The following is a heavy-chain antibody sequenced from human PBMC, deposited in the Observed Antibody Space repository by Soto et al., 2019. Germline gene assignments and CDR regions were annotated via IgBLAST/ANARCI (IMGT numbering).Heavy chain of an antibody. J-gene: IGHJ4*02. CDR1: EYTFVNHD. V-gene: IGHV1-8*01. CDR2: MNPNSGNS. D-gene: IGHD3-16*01. Sequence: QVQLVQSGAELKEPGASVKVSCTASEYTFVNHDINWVRQAPGRGLEWMGWMNPNSGNSGFAQKXQXRXTLXRDTSRDTAYMELRNLRSEDTAVYYCARGWGRWPHEKPGDYWGQGTLVTVS. CDR3: ARGWGRWPHEKPGDY.